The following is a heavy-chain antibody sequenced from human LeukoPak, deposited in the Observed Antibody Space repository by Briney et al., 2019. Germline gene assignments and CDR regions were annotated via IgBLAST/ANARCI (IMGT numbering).Heavy chain of an antibody. J-gene: IGHJ2*01. V-gene: IGHV3-23*01. CDR2: ISGSGGST. D-gene: IGHD6-25*01. CDR1: GFTLSTYA. Sequence: GGSLRLSCAASGFTLSTYAMSWVRQAPGKGLEWVSAISGSGGSTYYADSVKGRFTISRDNSKNTLYLQMNSLRAEDTAVYYCARRSGHYYWYFDLWGRGTLVTVSS. CDR3: ARRSGHYYWYFDL.